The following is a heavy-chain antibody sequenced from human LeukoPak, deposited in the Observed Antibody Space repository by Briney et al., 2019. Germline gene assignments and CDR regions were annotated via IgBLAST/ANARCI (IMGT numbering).Heavy chain of an antibody. CDR2: IYTSGST. CDR1: GGSISSYY. CDR3: ARVRADGDSSGYYYRWGYFDY. D-gene: IGHD3-22*01. J-gene: IGHJ4*02. Sequence: PSETLSLTCTVSGGSISSYYWSWIRQPAGKELEWIGRIYTSGSTNYNPSLKSRVTMSVDTSKNQFSLKLSSVTAADTAVYYCARVRADGDSSGYYYRWGYFDYWGQGTLVTVSS. V-gene: IGHV4-4*07.